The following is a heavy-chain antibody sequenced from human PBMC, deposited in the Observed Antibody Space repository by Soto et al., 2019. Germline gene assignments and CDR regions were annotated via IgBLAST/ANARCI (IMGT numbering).Heavy chain of an antibody. Sequence: SETLSLTCTVSGGSISSYYWTWIRQPPGKGLEWIGYIYYSGSTNYNPSIKSRGTISVATSKTQFSLKLSAVTAAEKDVYYRESLDGYYNYWEGWGKGTRFTVSS. J-gene: IGHJ6*03. D-gene: IGHD3-22*01. CDR2: IYYSGST. CDR1: GGSISSYY. CDR3: ESLDGYYNYWEG. V-gene: IGHV4-59*08.